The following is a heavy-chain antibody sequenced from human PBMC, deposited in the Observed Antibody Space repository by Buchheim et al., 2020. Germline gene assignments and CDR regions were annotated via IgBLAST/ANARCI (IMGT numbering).Heavy chain of an antibody. CDR3: ARHFYDTSGYYPGLDF. Sequence: EVQLVESGGGVARPGGSLRLSCATSGFSYNDYGMSWVRQVPGKGLEWVSGINWDGSRTVYGDSVKGRFTIIRDNVQNWLHLQMNNLRAEDTALYHCARHFYDTSGYYPGLDFWGRGTL. D-gene: IGHD3-22*01. CDR2: INWDGSRT. V-gene: IGHV3-20*01. J-gene: IGHJ4*02. CDR1: GFSYNDYG.